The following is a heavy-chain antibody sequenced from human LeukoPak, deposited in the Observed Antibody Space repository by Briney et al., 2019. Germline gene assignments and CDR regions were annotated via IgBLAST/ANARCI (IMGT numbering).Heavy chain of an antibody. CDR2: ISSSSSYI. J-gene: IGHJ4*02. V-gene: IGHV3-21*01. CDR1: GFTFSSYS. Sequence: GGSLRLSCAASGFTFSSYSMNWFRQAPGKGLEWVSSISSSSSYIYYADSVKGRFTISRVNAKNSLYLQMNSLRAEDTAVYYCARDTPYSSGWYYFDYWGQGTLVTVSS. D-gene: IGHD6-19*01. CDR3: ARDTPYSSGWYYFDY.